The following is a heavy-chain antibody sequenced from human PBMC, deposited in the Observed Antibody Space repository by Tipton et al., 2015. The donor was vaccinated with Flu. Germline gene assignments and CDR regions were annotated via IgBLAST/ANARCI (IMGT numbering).Heavy chain of an antibody. CDR2: VEYDGKEK. D-gene: IGHD1-26*01. V-gene: IGHV3-33*01. Sequence: SLRLSCSASGFTFGSYGMHWVRQPPGKGLEWVAAVEYDGKEKFYADSVKDRFTISRENIKNTVYLQMNNLRAEDTAVYFCARIWDSYYIDYWGRGVLVTVSS. J-gene: IGHJ4*02. CDR3: ARIWDSYYIDY. CDR1: GFTFGSYG.